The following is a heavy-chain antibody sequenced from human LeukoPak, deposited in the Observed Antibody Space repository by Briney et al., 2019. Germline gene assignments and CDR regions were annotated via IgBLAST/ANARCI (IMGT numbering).Heavy chain of an antibody. J-gene: IGHJ4*02. Sequence: GGSLRLSCAASGFTFSNYAMSWVRQAPGKGLEWVSGISAGGGSTYYADSVRGRFTISRDNAQNSLYLQMNSLRAEDTAVYYCGRRTGPPSYYFDYWGQGTLVTVSS. CDR2: ISAGGGST. CDR3: GRRTGPPSYYFDY. CDR1: GFTFSNYA. V-gene: IGHV3-23*01.